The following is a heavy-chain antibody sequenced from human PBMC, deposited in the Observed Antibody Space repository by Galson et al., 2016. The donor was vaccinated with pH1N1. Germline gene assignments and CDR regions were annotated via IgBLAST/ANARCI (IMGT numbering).Heavy chain of an antibody. CDR2: IIPIFNTA. J-gene: IGHJ2*01. CDR3: AREDYYDTDLSDWYFDL. D-gene: IGHD3-22*01. V-gene: IGHV1-69*13. Sequence: SVKVSCKASGGTFGSYSINRVRQAPGQGLEWMGGIIPIFNTAKYAQNFQGRVTITADESTTIAYMELSSLRSEDTAVYFCAREDYYDTDLSDWYFDLWGRGTLLTVSS. CDR1: GGTFGSYS.